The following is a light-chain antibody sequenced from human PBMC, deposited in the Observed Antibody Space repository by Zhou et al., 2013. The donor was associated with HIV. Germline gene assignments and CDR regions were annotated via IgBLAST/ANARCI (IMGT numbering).Light chain of an antibody. Sequence: DIQMTQSPSSLSASVGDRVTITCRASQGISNYLAWYQQKPGKVPRLLIYAASTLQSGVPSRFGGSGSGTDFTLTISSLRPEDVATYYCQKYNSAPLTFGGGTKVEIK. CDR2: AAS. J-gene: IGKJ4*01. V-gene: IGKV1-27*01. CDR1: QGISNY. CDR3: QKYNSAPLT.